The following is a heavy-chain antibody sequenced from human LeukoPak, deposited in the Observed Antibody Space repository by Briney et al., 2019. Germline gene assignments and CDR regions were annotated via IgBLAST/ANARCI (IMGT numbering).Heavy chain of an antibody. Sequence: GGSLRLSCAASGFTFNSYWMHWARQPPGKGLVWVSRINPDGRSTNYADSVKGRFAISRDNAKNTLYLQMNSLRAEDTAIYYCARVDGSGNSIFDCWGQGTLVPVSS. V-gene: IGHV3-74*01. J-gene: IGHJ4*02. D-gene: IGHD3-22*01. CDR1: GFTFNSYW. CDR3: ARVDGSGNSIFDC. CDR2: INPDGRST.